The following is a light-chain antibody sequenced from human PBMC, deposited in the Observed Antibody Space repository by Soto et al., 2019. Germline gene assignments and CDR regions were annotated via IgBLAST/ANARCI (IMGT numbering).Light chain of an antibody. CDR1: QTISSW. CDR3: QHYNSYPEA. CDR2: KAS. J-gene: IGKJ1*01. Sequence: DIQITQSPSTLSGSVGDRVTITCRASQTISSWLAWYARKPGKAPKLLIYKASTLKSGVPSRFSGSGAGTDCTRTISSLQPDDVETYYCQHYNSYPEAFGQGTKVDIK. V-gene: IGKV1-5*03.